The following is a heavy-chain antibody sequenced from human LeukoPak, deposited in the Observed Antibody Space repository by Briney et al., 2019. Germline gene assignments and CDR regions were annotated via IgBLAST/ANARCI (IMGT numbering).Heavy chain of an antibody. CDR1: VFTFSGYW. Sequence: GGSLRLSCAASVFTFSGYWMHWVRQAPGKGLVWVSRINSDGSSTSYADSVKGRFTISRDNAKNTLYRQMNSLRAEDTAVHYCARDRETDILAGFYYYYGMDVWGKGTTVTVSS. CDR2: INSDGSST. CDR3: ARDRETDILAGFYYYYGMDV. V-gene: IGHV3-74*01. J-gene: IGHJ6*04. D-gene: IGHD3-9*01.